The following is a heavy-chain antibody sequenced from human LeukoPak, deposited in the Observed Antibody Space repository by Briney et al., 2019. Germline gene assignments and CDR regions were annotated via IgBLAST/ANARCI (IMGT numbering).Heavy chain of an antibody. CDR1: GYTFTGYY. D-gene: IGHD2-8*02. CDR2: INPNSGGT. V-gene: IGHV1-2*02. CDR3: ARVVVYAWAGYYMDV. Sequence: ASVKVSCKASGYTFTGYYMHWVRQAPGQGLEWMGWINPNSGGTNYAQTFQGRVTMTRDTSISTAYTELSRLRSDDTAVYYCARVVVYAWAGYYMDVWGKGTTVTVSS. J-gene: IGHJ6*03.